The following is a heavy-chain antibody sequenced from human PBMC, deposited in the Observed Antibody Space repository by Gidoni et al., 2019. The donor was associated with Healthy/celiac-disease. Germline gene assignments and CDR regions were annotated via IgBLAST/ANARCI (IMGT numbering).Heavy chain of an antibody. D-gene: IGHD3-3*01. Sequence: QVQLVQSGAEVKKPGASVKVSCTASVYTFTSSGISWVRQAPGQGLEWMGWISAYNGNTNYAQKLQGRVTMTTDTSTSTAYMELRSLRSDDTAVYYCARGGFLEWLHNHDAFDIWGQGTMVTVSS. CDR3: ARGGFLEWLHNHDAFDI. CDR1: VYTFTSSG. CDR2: ISAYNGNT. V-gene: IGHV1-18*01. J-gene: IGHJ3*02.